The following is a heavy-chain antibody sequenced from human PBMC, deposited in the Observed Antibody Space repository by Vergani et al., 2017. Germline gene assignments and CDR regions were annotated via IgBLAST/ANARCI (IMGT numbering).Heavy chain of an antibody. CDR2: ISYDGTQK. CDR3: ATKSCGTPGCQIGYFRE. CDR1: GFTSSYYG. D-gene: IGHD1-1*01. Sequence: QVHLVESGGGVVPPGRSLRLSCVVSGFTSSYYGTHCVRQAPGKGLEWVAVISYDGTQKYYADSVKGRFTISRDNSKSTLYLQMNSLRTEDTAVYYCATKSCGTPGCQIGYFREWGQGTLVTVSS. J-gene: IGHJ1*01. V-gene: IGHV3-30*03.